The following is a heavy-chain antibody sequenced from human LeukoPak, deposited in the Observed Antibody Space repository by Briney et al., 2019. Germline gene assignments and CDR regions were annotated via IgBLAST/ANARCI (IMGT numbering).Heavy chain of an antibody. CDR3: AKYSSSWSDY. CDR1: GFTFSSYD. Sequence: GGSLRLSCAASGFTFSSYDMHWVRQAPGKGLEWVAFIRYDGSNKYYADSVKGRFTISRDNSKNTLYLQMNSLRAEDTAVYHCAKYSSSWSDYWGQGTLVTVSS. J-gene: IGHJ4*02. V-gene: IGHV3-30*02. D-gene: IGHD6-13*01. CDR2: IRYDGSNK.